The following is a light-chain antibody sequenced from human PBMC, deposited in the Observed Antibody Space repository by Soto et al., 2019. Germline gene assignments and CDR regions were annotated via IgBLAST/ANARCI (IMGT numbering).Light chain of an antibody. CDR2: GAS. J-gene: IGKJ3*01. Sequence: EIVLTQSPGTLSLSPGERATLSCRASQSVSSSYLAWYQQKPGQAPRLLIYGASSRATGIPDRFSGSGSGTDFTLTINRLEPEDFAVYYCQQYGSTSVTFGPGTKVDIK. CDR3: QQYGSTSVT. CDR1: QSVSSSY. V-gene: IGKV3-20*01.